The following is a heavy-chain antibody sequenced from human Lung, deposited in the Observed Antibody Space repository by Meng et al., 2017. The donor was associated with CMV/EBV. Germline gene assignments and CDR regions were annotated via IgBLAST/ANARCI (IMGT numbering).Heavy chain of an antibody. CDR2: INSDGSST. V-gene: IGHV3-74*01. J-gene: IGHJ3*02. CDR1: EFTFSSYW. CDR3: AREQPNSDAFDI. Sequence: SCAASEFTFSSYWMHWVRQAPGKGLVWVSRINSDGSSTSYADSVKGRFTISRDNAKNTLYLQMNSLRAEDTAVYYCAREQPNSDAFDIWGQGTMVTVSS. D-gene: IGHD4-23*01.